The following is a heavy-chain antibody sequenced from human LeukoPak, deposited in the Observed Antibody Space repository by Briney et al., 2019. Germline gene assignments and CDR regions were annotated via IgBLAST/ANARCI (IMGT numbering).Heavy chain of an antibody. Sequence: HPGGSLRLSCAASGFTFSSYAMSWVRQAPGKGLEWVSAISGSGGSTYYADSVKGRFTISRDNSKNTLYLQMNSLRAEDTAVYYCAKDLHRTPYRLLWFGDWGQGTLVTVSS. CDR2: ISGSGGST. V-gene: IGHV3-23*01. D-gene: IGHD3-10*01. CDR3: AKDLHRTPYRLLWFGD. J-gene: IGHJ4*02. CDR1: GFTFSSYA.